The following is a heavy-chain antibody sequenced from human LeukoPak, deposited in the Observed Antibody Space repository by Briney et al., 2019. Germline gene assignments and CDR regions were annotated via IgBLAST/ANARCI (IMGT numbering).Heavy chain of an antibody. J-gene: IGHJ3*02. CDR3: ARDFVVNYGWGAFDI. CDR1: GFTFSSYS. CDR2: IYTGGST. V-gene: IGHV3-53*01. D-gene: IGHD3-10*01. Sequence: GGSLRLSCAASGFTFSSYSMNWVRQAPGKGLEWVSVIYTGGSTYYADSVKGRFTISRDNSKNTLYLQMNSLRAEDTALYYCARDFVVNYGWGAFDIWGQGTMLTVSS.